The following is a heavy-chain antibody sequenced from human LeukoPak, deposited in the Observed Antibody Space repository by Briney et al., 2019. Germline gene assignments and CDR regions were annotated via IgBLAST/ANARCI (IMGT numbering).Heavy chain of an antibody. CDR2: ISAYNGNT. D-gene: IGHD3-3*01. CDR1: GYTFTSYG. CDR3: ARASDYDFWSGYYFGYFDY. V-gene: IGHV1-18*01. J-gene: IGHJ4*02. Sequence: ASVKVSCKASGYTFTSYGISWVRQAPGQGLECMGWISAYNGNTNYAQKLQGRVTMTTDTSTSTAYMELRSLRSDDTAVYYWARASDYDFWSGYYFGYFDYWGQGTLVTVSS.